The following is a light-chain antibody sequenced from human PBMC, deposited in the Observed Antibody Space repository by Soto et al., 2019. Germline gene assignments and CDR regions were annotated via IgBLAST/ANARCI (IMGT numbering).Light chain of an antibody. CDR3: QQYGRSPLMYT. CDR2: GAS. V-gene: IGKV3-20*01. CDR1: QSITSNF. J-gene: IGKJ2*01. Sequence: EIVLTQSPGTLSLSPGERATLSCRASQSITSNFLAWYQQKPGQAPRLLIYGASTRAAGVPDRFSASGSGTDFPLTITRLEPEDFAVYYCQQYGRSPLMYTFGQGTKLGVK.